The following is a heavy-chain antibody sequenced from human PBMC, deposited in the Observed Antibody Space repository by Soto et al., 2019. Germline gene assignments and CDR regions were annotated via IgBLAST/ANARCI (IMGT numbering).Heavy chain of an antibody. D-gene: IGHD3-16*01. V-gene: IGHV1-18*01. Sequence: GASVKVSCKASGYTFTSYGISWVRQAPGQGLEWMGWISAYNGNTNYAQKLQGRVTMTTDTSTSTAYLELSSLSSEDTAVYYCARETLYGCFYDFGMDDSGQAPTVSVS. CDR3: ARETLYGCFYDFGMDD. J-gene: IGHJ6*02. CDR1: GYTFTSYG. CDR2: ISAYNGNT.